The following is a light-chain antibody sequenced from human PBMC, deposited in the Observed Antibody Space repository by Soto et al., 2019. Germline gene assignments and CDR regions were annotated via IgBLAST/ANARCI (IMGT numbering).Light chain of an antibody. CDR2: IAS. J-gene: IGKJ1*01. CDR3: QQYGTSPWT. Sequence: EIVLTQSPGTLSLFPGERATLSCRATQSVSSNYLAWYQQKPGQAPRLLIYIASSRDTGIPDRFSGSGSGTDFTLTISRLEPEDFAVYYGQQYGTSPWTFGQGTKVEIK. CDR1: QSVSSNY. V-gene: IGKV3-20*01.